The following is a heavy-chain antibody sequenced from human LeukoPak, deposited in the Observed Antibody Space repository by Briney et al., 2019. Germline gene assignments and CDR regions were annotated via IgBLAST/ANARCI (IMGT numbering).Heavy chain of an antibody. Sequence: GGSLRLSRAASGFTVSSNYMSWVRQASGKGLEWVSVIYSGGSTYYADSVKGRFTISRDNSKNTLYLQMNSLRAEDTAVYYCARELYINGPFDYWGQGTLVTVSS. CDR2: IYSGGST. V-gene: IGHV3-53*01. CDR3: ARELYINGPFDY. J-gene: IGHJ4*02. CDR1: GFTVSSNY. D-gene: IGHD6-25*01.